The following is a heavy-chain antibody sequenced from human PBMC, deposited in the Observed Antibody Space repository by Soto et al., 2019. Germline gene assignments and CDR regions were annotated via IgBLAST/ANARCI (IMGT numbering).Heavy chain of an antibody. J-gene: IGHJ1*01. CDR2: FDPEGGET. D-gene: IGHD3-22*01. V-gene: IGHV1-24*01. CDR1: GYTLTELS. Sequence: GASVKVSCKVSGYTLTELSMHWVRQAPGKGLEWMGGFDPEGGETIYAQKFQGRVTMTEDTSTDTAYMELSSLRSEDTAVYYCATSTEPMIVVVPRYFQHWGQGTLVTVSS. CDR3: ATSTEPMIVVVPRYFQH.